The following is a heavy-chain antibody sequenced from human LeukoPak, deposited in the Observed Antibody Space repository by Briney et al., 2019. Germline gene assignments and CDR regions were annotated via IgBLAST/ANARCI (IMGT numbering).Heavy chain of an antibody. Sequence: GGSLRLSCAACGFIFSTNQMHWVRQAPGKGLVWVSRINSDGINILYADSVKGRFTISRDNARNTLYLQMNSLRAEDTAVYYCATYSRPWGQGTLVTVSS. CDR3: ATYSRP. J-gene: IGHJ5*02. V-gene: IGHV3-74*01. CDR1: GFIFSTNQ. D-gene: IGHD2-21*01. CDR2: INSDGINI.